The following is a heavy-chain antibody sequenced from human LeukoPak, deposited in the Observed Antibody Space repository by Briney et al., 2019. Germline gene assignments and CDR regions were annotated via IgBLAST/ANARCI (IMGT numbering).Heavy chain of an antibody. CDR2: IYPGDSDT. CDR3: AIDYYGSGSYSDY. V-gene: IGHV5-51*01. J-gene: IGHJ4*02. Sequence: GESLKISCKGSGYSFTSYWIGWVRQMRGKGLEWMGIIYPGDSDTRYSPSFQGQVTISADKSISTAYLQWSSLKASDTAMYYCAIDYYGSGSYSDYWGQGTLVTVSS. D-gene: IGHD3-10*01. CDR1: GYSFTSYW.